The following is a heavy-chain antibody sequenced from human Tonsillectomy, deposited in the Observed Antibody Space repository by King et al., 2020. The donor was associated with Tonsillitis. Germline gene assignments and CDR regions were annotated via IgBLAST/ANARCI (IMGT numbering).Heavy chain of an antibody. CDR3: ARGMLDITMIRGDYYFDY. CDR1: GYTFTSYF. CDR2: INTNTGNP. Sequence: VQLVQSGSELKKPGASVKVSCKASGYTFTSYFMNWVRQAPGQGLEWMGWINTNTGNPTDAQGFTGRFVFSLDTSVSTAYLQISSLKAADTAVYYCARGMLDITMIRGDYYFDYWGQGTLVTVSS. J-gene: IGHJ4*02. V-gene: IGHV7-4-1*02. D-gene: IGHD3-10*01.